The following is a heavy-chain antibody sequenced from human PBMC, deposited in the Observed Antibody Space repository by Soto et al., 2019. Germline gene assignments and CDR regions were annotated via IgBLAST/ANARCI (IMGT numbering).Heavy chain of an antibody. D-gene: IGHD6-25*01. CDR3: ARDXLMATSGTARYYYGLDV. V-gene: IGHV4-31*02. J-gene: IGHJ6*02. CDR2: IYYSGTT. CDR1: GGSIRSGGYY. Sequence: ASETLSLTWTVSGGSIRSGGYYWTWIRHFPGKGLEWIGNIYYSGTTYYNPSLKSRLTMSVDTSKNQFSLRLNSVTAADTAMYFCARDXLMATSGTARYYYGLDVWGQGTTVTVSS.